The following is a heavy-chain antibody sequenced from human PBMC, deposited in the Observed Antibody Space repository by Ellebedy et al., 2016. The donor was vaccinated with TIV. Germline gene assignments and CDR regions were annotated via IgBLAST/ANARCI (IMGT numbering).Heavy chain of an antibody. V-gene: IGHV4-34*01. J-gene: IGHJ2*01. CDR1: GGSLSGYY. CDR2: ISHSGST. CDR3: ARHLLHPNLRLGELSLNWYFDL. Sequence: SETLSLTCAVYGGSLSGYYWSWIRQPPGKGLEWIGEISHSGSTNYNPSLKSRVTISIDTSKNQFSLKLSSVTAAHTAVYYCARHLLHPNLRLGELSLNWYFDLWGRGTLVTVSS. D-gene: IGHD3-16*02.